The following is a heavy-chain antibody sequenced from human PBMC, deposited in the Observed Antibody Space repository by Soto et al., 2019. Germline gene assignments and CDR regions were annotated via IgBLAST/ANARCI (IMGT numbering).Heavy chain of an antibody. CDR2: INHSGST. J-gene: IGHJ6*02. V-gene: IGHV4-34*01. D-gene: IGHD3-10*01. CDR3: ARWRGYGSGFLIYYYYGMDV. CDR1: GGSFSGYY. Sequence: SLTCAVYGGSFSGYYWSWIRQPPGKGLEWIGEINHSGSTNYNPSLKSRVTISVDTSKNQFSLKLSSVTAADTAVYYCARWRGYGSGFLIYYYYGMDVWGQGTTVTVSS.